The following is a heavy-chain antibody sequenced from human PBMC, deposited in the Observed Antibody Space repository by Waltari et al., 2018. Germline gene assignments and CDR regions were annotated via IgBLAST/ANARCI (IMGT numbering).Heavy chain of an antibody. CDR2: IIPIFGTA. D-gene: IGHD2-15*01. J-gene: IGHJ4*02. CDR1: GGTFSSYA. CDR3: AREGTGGYCSGGSCYLHYFDY. V-gene: IGHV1-69*01. Sequence: QVQLVQSGAEVKKPGSSVKVSCKASGGTFSSYAISWARQAPGPGLEWMGGIIPIFGTANYAQKFQGRVTITADESTSTAYMELSSLRSEDTAVYYCAREGTGGYCSGGSCYLHYFDYWGQGTLVTVSS.